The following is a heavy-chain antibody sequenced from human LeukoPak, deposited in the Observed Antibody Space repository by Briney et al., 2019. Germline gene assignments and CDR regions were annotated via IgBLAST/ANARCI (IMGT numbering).Heavy chain of an antibody. Sequence: AGGSLRLSCAVSGSTFSNDWMHWVRQAPGKGLVWVSRISSDGTTTNYADSVTGRFTISRDNAKNTLYLQMDSLRAEDTAVYYCAGRWSFDYWGQGTLVTVSS. CDR2: ISSDGTTT. V-gene: IGHV3-74*01. D-gene: IGHD2-15*01. CDR1: GSTFSNDW. CDR3: AGRWSFDY. J-gene: IGHJ4*02.